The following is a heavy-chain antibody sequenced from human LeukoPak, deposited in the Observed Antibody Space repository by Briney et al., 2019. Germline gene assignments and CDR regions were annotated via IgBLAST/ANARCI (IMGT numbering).Heavy chain of an antibody. CDR2: IYYSGST. CDR1: GGSISSSSYY. V-gene: IGHV4-39*01. J-gene: IGHJ4*02. Sequence: PSETLSLTCTVSGGSISSSSYYWGWIRQPPGKGLEWIGSIYYSGSTYYNPSLKSRVTISVDTSKNQFSLKLSSVTAADTAVYFCGRRRLSLIDYWGQGTLVTVSS. CDR3: GRRRLSLIDY.